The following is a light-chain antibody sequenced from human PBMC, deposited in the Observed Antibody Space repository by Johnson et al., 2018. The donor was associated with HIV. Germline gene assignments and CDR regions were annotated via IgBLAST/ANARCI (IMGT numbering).Light chain of an antibody. V-gene: IGLV1-51*01. Sequence: QSLLTQPPSVSAAPGQKVTISCSGSSSNIGNNYVSWYQQLPGTAPRIVTYDNNKRPSGIPDRFSASKSGTSATLVITGLQTGDEADYYCGTWDSNLSAFVFGTGTKVTVL. CDR1: SSNIGNNY. J-gene: IGLJ1*01. CDR2: DNN. CDR3: GTWDSNLSAFV.